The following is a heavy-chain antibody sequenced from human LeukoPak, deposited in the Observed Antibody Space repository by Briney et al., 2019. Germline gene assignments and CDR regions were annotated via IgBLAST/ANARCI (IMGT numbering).Heavy chain of an antibody. Sequence: GGSLRLSCVASGLTVSGNSMSWVRQAPGKGLEWVSTTNSGGNTYYGDSVRGRFTVSRDDSKNTLYLQMNSLRAEDTAVYYCARVKDPSGLFYWGQGAQVTVSS. V-gene: IGHV3-53*01. D-gene: IGHD2-15*01. CDR3: ARVKDPSGLFY. CDR1: GLTVSGNS. CDR2: TNSGGNT. J-gene: IGHJ4*02.